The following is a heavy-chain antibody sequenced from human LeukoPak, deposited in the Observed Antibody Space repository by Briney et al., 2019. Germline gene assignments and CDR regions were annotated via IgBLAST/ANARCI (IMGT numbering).Heavy chain of an antibody. J-gene: IGHJ4*02. CDR3: AKGGAYSSGWYDYYFDY. CDR2: ISGSGGST. V-gene: IGHV3-23*01. Sequence: GGSLRLSCAASGFTFSNAYMNWVRQAPGKGLEWVSAISGSGGSTYYADSVKGRFTISRDNSKNTLYLQMNSLRAEDTAVYYCAKGGAYSSGWYDYYFDYWGQGTLVTVSS. CDR1: GFTFSNAY. D-gene: IGHD6-19*01.